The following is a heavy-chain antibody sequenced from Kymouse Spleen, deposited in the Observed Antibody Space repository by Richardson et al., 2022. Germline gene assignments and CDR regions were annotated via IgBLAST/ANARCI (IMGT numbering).Heavy chain of an antibody. J-gene: IGHJ4*02. D-gene: IGHD1-7*01. V-gene: IGHV3-9*01. CDR3: AKDKAGTTAGNFDY. CDR2: ISWNSGSI. Sequence: EVQLVESGGGLVQPGRSLRLSCAASGFTFDDYAMHWVRQAPGKGLEWVSGISWNSGSIGYADSVKGRFTISRDNAKNSLYLQMNSLRAEDTALYYCAKDKAGTTAGNFDYWGQGTLVTVSS. CDR1: GFTFDDYA.